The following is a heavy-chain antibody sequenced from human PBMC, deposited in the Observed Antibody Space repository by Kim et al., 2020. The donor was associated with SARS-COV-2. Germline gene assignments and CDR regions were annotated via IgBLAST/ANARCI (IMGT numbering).Heavy chain of an antibody. Sequence: SETLSLTCTFSGGPISSYFWSWIRQPPGNGLEWIGYVYYSGRTNYNPSLESRLTMSMDTSKNQFSLKLRSVTARDTAVYFCARQIVGPFDVWGQGIMV. CDR2: VYYSGRT. D-gene: IGHD1-26*01. CDR1: GGPISSYF. V-gene: IGHV4-59*08. J-gene: IGHJ3*01. CDR3: ARQIVGPFDV.